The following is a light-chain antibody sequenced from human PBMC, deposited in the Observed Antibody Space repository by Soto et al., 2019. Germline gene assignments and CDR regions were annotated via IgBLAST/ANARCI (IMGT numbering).Light chain of an antibody. Sequence: DIQKTQSPSTLSGSVGDSITITCRASQTISSWLAWYQQKPGKAPKLLIYKASTLKSGVPSRFSGSGSGTEFTLTISSLQPDDFATYYCQHYNSYSEAFGQGTKVDIK. J-gene: IGKJ1*01. CDR3: QHYNSYSEA. CDR1: QTISSW. V-gene: IGKV1-5*03. CDR2: KAS.